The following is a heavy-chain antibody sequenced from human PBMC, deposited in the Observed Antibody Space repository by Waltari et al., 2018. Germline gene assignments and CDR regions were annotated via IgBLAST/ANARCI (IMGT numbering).Heavy chain of an antibody. CDR2: IYPGNGNP. CDR1: GHSFTTYA. D-gene: IGHD3-3*01. J-gene: IGHJ4*02. CDR3: ARDLRD. Sequence: QVQLVQSGAEVKKPGASVMVSCKASGHSFTTYAFHWVRQAPGQRPAWMGWIYPGNGNPRYSTNFQGRVTITRDTSASTAYMELSDLRREDTAVYYCARDLRDWGQGTLVTVSS. V-gene: IGHV1-3*01.